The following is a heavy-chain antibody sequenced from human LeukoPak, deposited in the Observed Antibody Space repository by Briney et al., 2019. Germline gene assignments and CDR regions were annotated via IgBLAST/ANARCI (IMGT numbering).Heavy chain of an antibody. Sequence: PGGSLRLSCAASGFTVSSNYMSWVRQAPGKGLEWVSVIYSAGSTYYADSVKGRFTISRDNSKNTLYLQMNSLRAEDTAVYYCAKDQIVVVPAAITGENWFDPWGQGTLVTVSS. V-gene: IGHV3-53*01. CDR2: IYSAGST. CDR3: AKDQIVVVPAAITGENWFDP. D-gene: IGHD2-2*02. J-gene: IGHJ5*02. CDR1: GFTVSSNY.